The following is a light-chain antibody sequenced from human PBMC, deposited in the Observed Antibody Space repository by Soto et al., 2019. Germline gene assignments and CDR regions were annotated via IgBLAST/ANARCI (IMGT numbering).Light chain of an antibody. CDR3: QSYDSSLSGYV. Sequence: QSVLTQPPSVSGAPGQRVPISCTGSSSNIGAGKDVLGYQQLLGTAPKLLIYGNINRPSGVPDRFSGSKSGTSASLAITGLQAEDEADYYCQSYDSSLSGYVFGTGTKVTVL. CDR2: GNI. CDR1: SSNIGAGKD. J-gene: IGLJ1*01. V-gene: IGLV1-40*01.